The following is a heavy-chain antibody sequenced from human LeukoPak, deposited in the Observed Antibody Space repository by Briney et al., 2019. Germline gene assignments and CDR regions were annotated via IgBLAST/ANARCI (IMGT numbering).Heavy chain of an antibody. V-gene: IGHV3-53*01. D-gene: IGHD6-13*01. CDR3: ARGEGGIAAAGTDF. Sequence: GGSLRLSCAASGFTFSSYAMSWVRQAPGKGPEWVSVIYSGGSTYYPDSVKGRFTISRDNSKNTLYLQMNSLRADDTAVYYCARGEGGIAAAGTDFWGQGTLVTVSS. CDR1: GFTFSSYA. J-gene: IGHJ4*02. CDR2: IYSGGST.